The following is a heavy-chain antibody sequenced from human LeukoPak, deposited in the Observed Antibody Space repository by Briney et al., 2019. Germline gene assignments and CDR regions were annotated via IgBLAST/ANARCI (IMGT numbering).Heavy chain of an antibody. J-gene: IGHJ3*02. CDR2: IIPIFGTA. CDR3: ATKGPMIVVVNTRTPDAFDI. V-gene: IGHV1-69*01. Sequence: ASVKVSCKASGGTFSSYAISWVRQAPGQGLEWMGGIIPIFGTANYAQKFQGRVTITADESTSTAYMELSSLRSEDTAVYYCATKGPMIVVVNTRTPDAFDIWGQGTMVTVSS. D-gene: IGHD3-22*01. CDR1: GGTFSSYA.